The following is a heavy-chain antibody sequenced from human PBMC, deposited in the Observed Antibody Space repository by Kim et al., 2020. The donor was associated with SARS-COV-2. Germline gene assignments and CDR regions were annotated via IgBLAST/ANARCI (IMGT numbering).Heavy chain of an antibody. CDR1: GFTFSSYW. CDR3: ARPTYYYDSNGYYLFSRRHRPRAFDI. CDR2: IKEDGGEK. D-gene: IGHD3-22*01. V-gene: IGHV3-7*01. J-gene: IGHJ3*02. Sequence: GGSLRLSCSASGFTFSSYWMSWVRQAPGKGLEWVASIKEDGGEKYYVDSVKGRFTISRDNTKNSLYLQMNSLRAEDTAVYYCARPTYYYDSNGYYLFSRRHRPRAFDIWGQGTMVTVSS.